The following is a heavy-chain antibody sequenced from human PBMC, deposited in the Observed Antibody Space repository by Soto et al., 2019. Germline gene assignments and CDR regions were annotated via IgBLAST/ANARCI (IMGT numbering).Heavy chain of an antibody. V-gene: IGHV4-4*07. CDR1: GGSISSYY. J-gene: IGHJ6*02. Sequence: SETLSLTCTVSGGSISSYYWSWIRQPAGKGLEWIGRIYTSGSTNYNPSLKSRVTMSVDTSKNQFSLKLSSVTAADTAVYYCARGXGNGHRFDYYYYYGMDVWGQGTTVTVSS. CDR3: ARGXGNGHRFDYYYYYGMDV. D-gene: IGHD3-16*01. CDR2: IYTSGST.